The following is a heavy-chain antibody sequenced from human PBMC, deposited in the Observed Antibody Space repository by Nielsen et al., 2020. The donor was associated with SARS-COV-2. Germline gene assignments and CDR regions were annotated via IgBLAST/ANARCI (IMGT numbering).Heavy chain of an antibody. CDR1: GFTFTNYF. V-gene: IGHV3-23*01. Sequence: GGSLRLSCAASGFTFTNYFMTWVRQAPGKGLEWVSTISGSGASTFYADSVKGRFTISRDNSKNTLSLQMSSLRADDTAVYYCAKGPATYWYFDLWGRGTLVTVSS. J-gene: IGHJ2*01. CDR2: ISGSGAST. CDR3: AKGPATYWYFDL.